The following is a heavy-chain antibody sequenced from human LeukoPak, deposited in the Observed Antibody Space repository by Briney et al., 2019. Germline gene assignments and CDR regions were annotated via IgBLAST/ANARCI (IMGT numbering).Heavy chain of an antibody. J-gene: IGHJ4*02. D-gene: IGHD3-3*01. V-gene: IGHV1-69*05. Sequence: SVKVSCKASGGTFSSYAISWVRQAPGRGLEWMGGIIPIFGTANYAQKFQGRVTITTDESTSTAYMELSSLRSEDTAVYYCARGYYDFWSGYYTPYYFDYWGQGTLVTVSS. CDR1: GGTFSSYA. CDR3: ARGYYDFWSGYYTPYYFDY. CDR2: IIPIFGTA.